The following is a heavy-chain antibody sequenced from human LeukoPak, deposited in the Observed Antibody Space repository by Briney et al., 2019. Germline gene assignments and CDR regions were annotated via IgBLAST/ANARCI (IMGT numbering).Heavy chain of an antibody. Sequence: SETLSLTCADYGGSFSGYYWSWIRQPPGKGLEWIGEINHSGSTNYNPSLKSRVTISVDTSKNQFSLKLSSVTAADTAVYYCARGFGIGITMVRGDGMDVWGQGTTVTVSS. CDR3: ARGFGIGITMVRGDGMDV. V-gene: IGHV4-34*01. CDR2: INHSGST. J-gene: IGHJ6*02. CDR1: GGSFSGYY. D-gene: IGHD3-10*01.